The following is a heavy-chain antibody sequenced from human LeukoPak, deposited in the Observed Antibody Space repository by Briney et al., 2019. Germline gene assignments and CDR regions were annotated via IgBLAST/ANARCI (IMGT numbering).Heavy chain of an antibody. V-gene: IGHV4-31*03. CDR3: ARVFMLGNFWSGDSYFFDY. CDR1: GGSISSGGYY. J-gene: IGHJ4*02. CDR2: IYYSGST. Sequence: KPSETLSLTCTVSGGSISSGGYYWSWIRQHPGKGLEWIGYIYYSGSTYYNPSLKSRVTISVDTSKNQFSLKLSSVTAADTAVYYCARVFMLGNFWSGDSYFFDYWGQGTLVTVSS. D-gene: IGHD3-3*01.